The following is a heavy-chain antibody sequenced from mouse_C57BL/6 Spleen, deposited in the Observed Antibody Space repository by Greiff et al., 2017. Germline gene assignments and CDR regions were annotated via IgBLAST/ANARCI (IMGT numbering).Heavy chain of an antibody. CDR2: IDPSDSYT. J-gene: IGHJ3*01. Sequence: QVQLQQPGAELVKPGASVKLSCKASGYTFTSYWMQWVKQRPGQGLEWIGEIDPSDSYTNYNQKFKGKATLTVDTSSSTAYMQLSSLTSEDSAVYYCARSTAQATGWFAYWGQGTLVTVSA. CDR1: GYTFTSYW. CDR3: ARSTAQATGWFAY. V-gene: IGHV1-50*01. D-gene: IGHD3-2*02.